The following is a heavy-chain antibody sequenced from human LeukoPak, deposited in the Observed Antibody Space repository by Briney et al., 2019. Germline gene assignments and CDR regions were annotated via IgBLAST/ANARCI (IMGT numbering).Heavy chain of an antibody. J-gene: IGHJ5*02. D-gene: IGHD3-22*01. CDR2: INHSGST. V-gene: IGHV4-34*01. CDR1: GGSFSGYY. Sequence: QASETLSLTCAVYGGSFSGYYWSWIRQPPGKGLEWIGEINHSGSTNYNPSLKSRVTISVDTSKNQFSLKLSSVTAADTAVYYCARGWTWLIVGRNWFDPWGQGTLVTVSS. CDR3: ARGWTWLIVGRNWFDP.